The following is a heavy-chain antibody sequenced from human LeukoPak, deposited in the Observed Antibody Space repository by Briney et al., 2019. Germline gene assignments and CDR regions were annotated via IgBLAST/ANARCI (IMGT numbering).Heavy chain of an antibody. CDR1: GFTFSSYS. Sequence: VGSLRLSCAASGFTFSSYSMNWVRQAPGKGLEWGSSISSSSSYIYYADSVKGRFTISRDNAKNSLSLQMDSLRAEDTAVYYCARLYSSSWHDYWGRGTLVTVSS. CDR2: ISSSSSYI. V-gene: IGHV3-21*01. CDR3: ARLYSSSWHDY. D-gene: IGHD6-13*01. J-gene: IGHJ4*02.